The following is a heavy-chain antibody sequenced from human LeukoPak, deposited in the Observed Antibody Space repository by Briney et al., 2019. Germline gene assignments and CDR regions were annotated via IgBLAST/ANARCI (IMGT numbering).Heavy chain of an antibody. CDR3: ARGPGFYGVVIMYYYYMDV. D-gene: IGHD3-3*01. Sequence: SETLSLTCAVYDGSFSGYYWSWIRQPPGKGLEWIGEINHSGSTNYNPSLKSRVSISVDTSQNQFSLKLSSVTAADTAVYYCARGPGFYGVVIMYYYYMDVWGKGTTVTVSS. CDR2: INHSGST. V-gene: IGHV4-34*01. CDR1: DGSFSGYY. J-gene: IGHJ6*03.